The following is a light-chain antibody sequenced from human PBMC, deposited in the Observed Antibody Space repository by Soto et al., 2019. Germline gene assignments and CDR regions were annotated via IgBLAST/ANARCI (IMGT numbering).Light chain of an antibody. CDR2: GAS. CDR1: QSVATN. V-gene: IGKV3-15*01. CDR3: QPYNNSPWT. J-gene: IGKJ1*01. Sequence: EIVMTQSPATLSVSPGERATLSCRASQSVATNLAWYQQKPGQPPRLLIYGASTRATGIPARFSGGGSGTELNLPIPILQSVAFALYSCQPYNNSPWTFGQGTKVDVK.